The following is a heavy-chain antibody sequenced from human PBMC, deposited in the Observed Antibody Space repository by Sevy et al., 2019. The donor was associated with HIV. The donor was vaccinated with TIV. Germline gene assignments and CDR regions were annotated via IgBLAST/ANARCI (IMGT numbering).Heavy chain of an antibody. CDR2: ISSNSAYI. CDR3: ARAVLEISTWRSDY. D-gene: IGHD1-1*01. V-gene: IGHV3-21*01. J-gene: IGHJ4*02. Sequence: GGSLRLSCAASVFTFSSYRMTWVRQAPGKGLEWVSCISSNSAYINYADSVKGRFTISRDKAKNLLYLQMDSLRAEDTAVYYCARAVLEISTWRSDYWGQGTQVTVSS. CDR1: VFTFSSYR.